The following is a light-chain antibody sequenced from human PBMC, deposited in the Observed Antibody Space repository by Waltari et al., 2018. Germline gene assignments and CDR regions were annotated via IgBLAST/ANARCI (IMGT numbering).Light chain of an antibody. J-gene: IGLJ2*01. V-gene: IGLV2-8*01. CDR3: SSFAGSNAVL. CDR2: QGS. CDR1: SDDVGGYNY. Sequence: QSALTQPPSASGSPGQSVTISCTGTSDDVGGYNYVSWYQQHPGKAPKFLIYQGSNRPSGVPDRFSGSKSGNTASPTVSGLQAEDEADYYCSSFAGSNAVLFGGGTKLTVL.